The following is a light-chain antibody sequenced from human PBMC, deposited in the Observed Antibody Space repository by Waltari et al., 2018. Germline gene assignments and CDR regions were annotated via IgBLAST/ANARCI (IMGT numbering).Light chain of an antibody. CDR2: AAS. CDR3: QQSYSTPFT. CDR1: QSISRH. J-gene: IGKJ3*01. Sequence: DIQMTQSPSSLSASVGDRVNITCRASQSISRHLNWYQQKSGKAPKFLIHAASSLQSGVPSRFSGSGSGTDFTLTITSLQPEDFATYYCQQSYSTPFTFGPGTKVDVE. V-gene: IGKV1-39*01.